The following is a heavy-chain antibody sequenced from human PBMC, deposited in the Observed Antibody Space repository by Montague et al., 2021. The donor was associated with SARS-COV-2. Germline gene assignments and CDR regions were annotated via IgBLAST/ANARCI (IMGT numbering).Heavy chain of an antibody. Sequence: SLRLSCAAPGFTVGSNYMSWVRQAPGKGLEWVSVIYSGGSTYYADSVKGRFTISRDNSKNTLYLQMNSLRAEDTAVYYCARGGGRDAFDIWGQGTMVTVSS. CDR1: GFTVGSNY. J-gene: IGHJ3*02. CDR2: IYSGGST. V-gene: IGHV3-53*05. CDR3: ARGGGRDAFDI. D-gene: IGHD6-25*01.